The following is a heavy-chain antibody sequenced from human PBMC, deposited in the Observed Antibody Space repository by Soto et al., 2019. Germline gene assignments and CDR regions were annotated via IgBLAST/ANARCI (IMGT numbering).Heavy chain of an antibody. Sequence: GASVKVSCKASGYTFTSYGISWVRQAPGQGLEWMGWISAYNGNTNYAQKLQGRVTMTTDTSTSTAYMELRSLRSDDTAVYYCARDFGEDSSGWSGSSHHWGKGTLVPVSS. CDR1: GYTFTSYG. CDR2: ISAYNGNT. J-gene: IGHJ1*01. V-gene: IGHV1-18*01. D-gene: IGHD6-13*01. CDR3: ARDFGEDSSGWSGSSHH.